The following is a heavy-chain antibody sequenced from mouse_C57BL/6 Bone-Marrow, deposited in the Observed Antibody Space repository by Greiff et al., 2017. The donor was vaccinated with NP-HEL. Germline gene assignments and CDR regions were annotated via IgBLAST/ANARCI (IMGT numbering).Heavy chain of an antibody. CDR1: GYTFTSYW. CDR3: ARCTRYYGSAFAY. Sequence: QVQLQQPGAELVRPGTSVKLSCKASGYTFTSYWMHWVKQRPGQGLEWLGVIDPSDSYTNYNQKFKGKATLTVDTSSSTAYMQLSSLTSEDSAVYYCARCTRYYGSAFAYWGQGTLVTVSA. CDR2: IDPSDSYT. J-gene: IGHJ3*01. V-gene: IGHV1-59*01. D-gene: IGHD1-1*01.